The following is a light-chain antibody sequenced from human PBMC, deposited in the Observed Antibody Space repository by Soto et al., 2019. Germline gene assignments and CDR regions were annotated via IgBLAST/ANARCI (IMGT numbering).Light chain of an antibody. Sequence: EIVLTQSAGTLSLSPGERATLSCRASQSVAKNFLAWYQQTHGQAPRLLISDASRRATGTPDRFSGSGFGTDFALTISRLEPEDFAVYYCQQYASSPITFGQGKRLEIK. V-gene: IGKV3-20*01. CDR3: QQYASSPIT. CDR2: DAS. CDR1: QSVAKNF. J-gene: IGKJ5*01.